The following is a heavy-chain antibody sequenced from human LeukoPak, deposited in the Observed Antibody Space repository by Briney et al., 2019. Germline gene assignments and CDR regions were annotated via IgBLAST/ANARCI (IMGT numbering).Heavy chain of an antibody. CDR3: ARDLSQQLAQPLHDAFDI. Sequence: SVKVSCKASGGTFSSYAISWVRQAPGQGLEWMGGIIPIFGTANYAQKFQGRVTITADESTSTAYMELSSLRSEDTAVYYCARDLSQQLAQPLHDAFDIWGQGTMDTVSS. D-gene: IGHD6-13*01. CDR1: GGTFSSYA. J-gene: IGHJ3*02. V-gene: IGHV1-69*13. CDR2: IIPIFGTA.